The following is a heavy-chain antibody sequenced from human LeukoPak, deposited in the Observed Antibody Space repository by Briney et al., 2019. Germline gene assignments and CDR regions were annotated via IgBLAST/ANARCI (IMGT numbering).Heavy chain of an antibody. Sequence: GGSLRLSCAASGFTFNSYAMYWVRQAPGKGLEWISGIFGGGGSPHYADSVKGRFTISRDNCQNTVYLQLGSLRVEDTAVYYCGKTTVGYSSGRYPGWPVEYWGQGALVTVSS. V-gene: IGHV3-23*01. CDR3: GKTTVGYSSGRYPGWPVEY. J-gene: IGHJ4*02. CDR2: IFGGGGSP. D-gene: IGHD2-15*01. CDR1: GFTFNSYA.